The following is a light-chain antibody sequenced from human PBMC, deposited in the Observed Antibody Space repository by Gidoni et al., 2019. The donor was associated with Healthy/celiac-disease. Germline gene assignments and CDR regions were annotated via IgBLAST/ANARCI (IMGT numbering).Light chain of an antibody. CDR3: SSYTSSSRV. J-gene: IGLJ2*01. V-gene: IGLV2-14*01. CDR2: DVS. Sequence: QSAQTQPASVSGSPGQSITISCTGTSSDVGGYNYVSWYQQHPGKAPKLMIYDVSNRPSGVSNRFSGSKPGNTASLTISGLQAEDEADYYCSSYTSSSRVFGGGTKLTVL. CDR1: SSDVGGYNY.